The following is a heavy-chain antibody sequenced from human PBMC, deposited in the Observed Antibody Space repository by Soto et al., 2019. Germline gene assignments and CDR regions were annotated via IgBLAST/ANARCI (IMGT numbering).Heavy chain of an antibody. J-gene: IGHJ3*02. CDR1: GFTFSRYW. D-gene: IGHD3-22*01. CDR2: IKPDGSEK. V-gene: IGHV3-7*04. CDR3: ARGDFYDSSGPFSDAFDI. Sequence: PGGSLRLSCAASGFTFSRYWMSWVRQAPGKGLEWVANIKPDGSEKWYVDSVKGRFSISRDNAKNSLYLQMNSLRAEDTAVYYCARGDFYDSSGPFSDAFDIRAQRTMVTGSS.